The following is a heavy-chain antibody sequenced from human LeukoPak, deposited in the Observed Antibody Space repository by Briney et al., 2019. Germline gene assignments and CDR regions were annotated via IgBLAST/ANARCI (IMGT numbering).Heavy chain of an antibody. J-gene: IGHJ4*02. CDR2: SDPEDGES. Sequence: VASVKVSCKVSGASLSETSIHWVRQAPGQWLEWMGGSDPEDGESIFAQRFQGRFSMTEDTSTDTAYMELRSLRPEDTAVYYCATADKWEPLDYWGQGTLVTVSS. V-gene: IGHV1-24*01. D-gene: IGHD1-26*01. CDR1: GASLSETS. CDR3: ATADKWEPLDY.